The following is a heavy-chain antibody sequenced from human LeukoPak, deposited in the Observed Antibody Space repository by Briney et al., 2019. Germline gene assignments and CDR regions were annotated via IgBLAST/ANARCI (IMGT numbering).Heavy chain of an antibody. CDR1: GYTFTSYD. Sequence: ASVKVSCKASGYTFTSYDIHWVRQATGQGLEWMGWMNPNSGNTGYAQKFQGRVTITRNTSISTAYMELSSLRSEDTAVYYCARVGPSPYFDYWGQGTLVTVSS. D-gene: IGHD3/OR15-3a*01. J-gene: IGHJ4*02. CDR3: ARVGPSPYFDY. CDR2: MNPNSGNT. V-gene: IGHV1-8*03.